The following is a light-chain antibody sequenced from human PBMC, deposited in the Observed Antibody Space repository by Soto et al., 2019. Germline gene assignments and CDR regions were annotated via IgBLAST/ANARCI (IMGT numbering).Light chain of an antibody. Sequence: QSVLTPPASVSGSPGQSITISCTGSNSVVGSYNLVSWYQQHPGQAPTLMIYEGSKQPSGVSNRLSGSKSGNTASLTISGLQAEDEADYYCCSYAGSSVGVFGGGTKVTVL. CDR3: CSYAGSSVGV. CDR2: EGS. J-gene: IGLJ3*02. V-gene: IGLV2-23*01. CDR1: NSVVGSYNL.